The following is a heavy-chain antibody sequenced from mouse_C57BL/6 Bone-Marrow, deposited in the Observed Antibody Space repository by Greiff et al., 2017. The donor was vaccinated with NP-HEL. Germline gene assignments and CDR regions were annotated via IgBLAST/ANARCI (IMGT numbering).Heavy chain of an antibody. Sequence: EVQLQQSGPELVKPGASVKISCKASGYTFTDYYMNWVKQSHGKSLEWIGDINPNNGGTSYNQKFKGKATLTVDKSSSTAYMELRSLTSEDSAVYYCAKRLRGYSYYAMDYWGQGTSVTVSS. J-gene: IGHJ4*01. CDR1: GYTFTDYY. CDR2: INPNNGGT. CDR3: AKRLRGYSYYAMDY. D-gene: IGHD2-3*01. V-gene: IGHV1-26*01.